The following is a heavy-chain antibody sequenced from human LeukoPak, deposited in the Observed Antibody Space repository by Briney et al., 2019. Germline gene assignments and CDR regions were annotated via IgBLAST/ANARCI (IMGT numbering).Heavy chain of an antibody. CDR1: GYTFTGYY. CDR3: ARDLWGCSSTSCYITYYFDY. CDR2: INPNSGGT. J-gene: IGHJ4*02. D-gene: IGHD2-2*01. Sequence: ASVKVSCKASGYTFTGYYMHWVRQAPGQGLEWMGWINPNSGGTNYAQKFQGRVTMTRDTSISTAYMELSRLRSDDTAVYYCARDLWGCSSTSCYITYYFDYWGQGTLVTVSS. V-gene: IGHV1-2*02.